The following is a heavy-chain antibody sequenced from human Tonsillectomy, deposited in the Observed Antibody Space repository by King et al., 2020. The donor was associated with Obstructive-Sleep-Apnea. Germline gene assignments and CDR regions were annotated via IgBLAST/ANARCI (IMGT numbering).Heavy chain of an antibody. J-gene: IGHJ2*01. CDR2: FDPEDDEA. D-gene: IGHD6-19*01. CDR3: ATDGGIAVAASNRDYFFDL. V-gene: IGHV1-24*01. Sequence: QLVQSGAEVKKPGASVKVSCRVSGYTLAELSMHWVRQAPGKGLEWMGGFDPEDDEAIYAQKFQGRLTMTEDTSTDTAYMELSSLRYEDTAVYYCATDGGIAVAASNRDYFFDLWGRGTLVIVSS. CDR1: GYTLAELS.